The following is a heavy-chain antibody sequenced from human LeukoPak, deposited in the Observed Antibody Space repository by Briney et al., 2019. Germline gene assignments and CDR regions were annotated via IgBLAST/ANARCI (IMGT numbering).Heavy chain of an antibody. CDR2: ISSSSSYI. CDR1: GFTFSSYS. J-gene: IGHJ6*03. V-gene: IGHV3-21*01. CDR3: ARYYDFWSGYYTDYYYYMDV. D-gene: IGHD3-3*01. Sequence: GGSLRLSCATSGFTFSSYSMNWVRQAPGKGLEWVSSISSSSSYIYYADSVKGRFTISRDNAKNSLYLQMTSLRAEDTAVYYCARYYDFWSGYYTDYYYYMDVWGKGTTVTVSS.